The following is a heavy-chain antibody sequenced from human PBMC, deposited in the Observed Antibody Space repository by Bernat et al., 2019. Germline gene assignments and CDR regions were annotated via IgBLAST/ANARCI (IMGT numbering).Heavy chain of an antibody. CDR1: GFTFSSYD. V-gene: IGHV3-13*05. CDR3: AREMTNYGMDV. CDR2: IGTAGDP. Sequence: EVQLVESGGGLVQPGGSLRLSCAASGFTFSSYDMHWVRQATGKGLEWVSAIGTAGDPYYPGSVKGRFTIPREKAKNSLYLQMNSLRAGDTAVYYCAREMTNYGMDVWGQGTTVTVSS. J-gene: IGHJ6*02.